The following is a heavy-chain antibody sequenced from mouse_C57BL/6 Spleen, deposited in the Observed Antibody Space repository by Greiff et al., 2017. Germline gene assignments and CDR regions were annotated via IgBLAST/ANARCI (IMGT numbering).Heavy chain of an antibody. CDR3: ARNAMDD. CDR1: GFTFSDYY. V-gene: IGHV5-12*01. CDR2: ISNGGGST. J-gene: IGHJ4*01. Sequence: EVMLVESGGGLVQPGGSLKLSCAASGFTFSDYYMYWVRQTPEKRLEWVAYISNGGGSTYYPDTVKGRFTISRDTAKNTLYLQMSRLKSEDTAMYYCARNAMDDWGQGTSVTVSS.